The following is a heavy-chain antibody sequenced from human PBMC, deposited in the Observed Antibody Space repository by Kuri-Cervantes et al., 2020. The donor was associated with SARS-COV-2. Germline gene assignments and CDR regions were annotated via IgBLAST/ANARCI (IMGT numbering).Heavy chain of an antibody. CDR3: AGGRCSSTSCRVGRGAFDI. J-gene: IGHJ3*02. CDR2: ISYDGSNK. V-gene: IGHV3-30*03. D-gene: IGHD2-2*01. Sequence: GESLKISCAASGFTFSSYGMHWVRQAPGKGLEWVAVISYDGSNKYYADSVKGRFTISRDNSKNTLYLQMNSLRAEDTAVYYCAGGRCSSTSCRVGRGAFDIWGQGTMVTVSS. CDR1: GFTFSSYG.